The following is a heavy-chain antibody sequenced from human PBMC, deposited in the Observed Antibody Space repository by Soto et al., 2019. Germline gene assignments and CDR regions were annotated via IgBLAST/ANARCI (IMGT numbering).Heavy chain of an antibody. CDR3: ARGRQQRGLANDRYVITSWNWFDP. CDR2: IYHSGST. D-gene: IGHD6-13*01. Sequence: SETLSLTCAVSGGSISSGGYSWSWIRQPPGKGLEWIGYIYHSGSTYYNPSLKSRVTISVDRSKNQFSLKLSSVTAADTAVYYCARGRQQRGLANDRYVITSWNWFDPWGQGTLVTV. CDR1: GGSISSGGYS. V-gene: IGHV4-30-2*01. J-gene: IGHJ5*02.